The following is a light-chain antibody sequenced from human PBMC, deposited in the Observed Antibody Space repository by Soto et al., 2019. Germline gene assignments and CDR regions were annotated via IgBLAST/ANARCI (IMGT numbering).Light chain of an antibody. CDR1: ESLITKA. J-gene: IGKJ3*01. CDR2: GAF. CDR3: QQYGVSPLT. Sequence: EIVLTQSPGTLSLSPGETATVSCRATESLITKALAWYQQKPGQAPRLLIYGAFTRDVAIPDRFNGSGSGTDFALTISRLELEDSAVYYCQQYGVSPLTFGPGTKVEIK. V-gene: IGKV3-20*01.